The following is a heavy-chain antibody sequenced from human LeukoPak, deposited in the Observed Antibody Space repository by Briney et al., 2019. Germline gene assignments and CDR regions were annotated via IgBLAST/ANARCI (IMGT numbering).Heavy chain of an antibody. Sequence: HSGGSLRLSCAASGFNVSTSYMTWVRQAPGKGLEWVSVIYSGGSTYYADSMRGRFTISRDNSNNTVYLQMNNVRVEDTAVYYCARGGSYCSSTKCYLHGYFVQWGLGTLVTVSS. V-gene: IGHV3-66*01. CDR3: ARGGSYCSSTKCYLHGYFVQ. CDR2: IYSGGST. J-gene: IGHJ4*02. D-gene: IGHD2-2*01. CDR1: GFNVSTSY.